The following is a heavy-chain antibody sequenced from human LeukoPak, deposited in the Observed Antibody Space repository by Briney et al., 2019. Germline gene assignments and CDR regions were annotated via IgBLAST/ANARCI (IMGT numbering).Heavy chain of an antibody. J-gene: IGHJ6*03. V-gene: IGHV3-30*02. Sequence: GGSLRLSCAASGFTFSSYGMHWVRQAPGKGLEWVAFIRYDGSNKYYADSVKGRFTISRDNSKNTLYLQMNSLRAEDTAVYYCAKNNQYYYGSGPKNYMDVWGKGTTVTISS. D-gene: IGHD3-10*01. CDR2: IRYDGSNK. CDR3: AKNNQYYYGSGPKNYMDV. CDR1: GFTFSSYG.